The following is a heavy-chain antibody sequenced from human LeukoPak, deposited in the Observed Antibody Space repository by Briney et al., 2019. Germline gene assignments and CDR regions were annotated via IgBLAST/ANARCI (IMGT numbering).Heavy chain of an antibody. Sequence: ASVKVSCMASGYTFTSYGISWVRQAPGQGLEWMGWISAYNGNTNYAQTFQGRVTMTRDTSISTAYMDLSRLRSDDTAVYYWARGSIVGATFDYFDYWGQGTLVTVSS. CDR2: ISAYNGNT. J-gene: IGHJ4*02. CDR3: ARGSIVGATFDYFDY. V-gene: IGHV1-18*01. D-gene: IGHD1-26*01. CDR1: GYTFTSYG.